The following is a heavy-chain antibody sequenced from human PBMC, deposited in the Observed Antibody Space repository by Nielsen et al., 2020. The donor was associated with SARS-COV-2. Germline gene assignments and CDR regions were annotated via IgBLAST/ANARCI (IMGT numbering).Heavy chain of an antibody. D-gene: IGHD5-24*01. CDR3: AKDKGDDFPYWYFDL. CDR1: GFTFDDYA. J-gene: IGHJ2*01. CDR2: ISWNSGSI. Sequence: LKISCAASGFTFDDYAMHWVRQAPGKGLEWVSGISWNSGSIGYADSVKGRFTISRDNAKNSLYLQMNSLRAEDTALYYCAKDKGDDFPYWYFDLWGRGTLVTVSS. V-gene: IGHV3-9*01.